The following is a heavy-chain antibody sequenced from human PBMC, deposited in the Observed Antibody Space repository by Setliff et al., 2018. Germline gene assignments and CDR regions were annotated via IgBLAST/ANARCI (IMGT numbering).Heavy chain of an antibody. V-gene: IGHV1-69*06. CDR2: IITAFGSA. CDR1: GTTFNSHA. D-gene: IGHD3-9*01. Sequence: GPSVKVSCKTSGTTFNSHAINWVRQAPGQGLEWMGRIITAFGSAISAQKFQDRVSITADRTTYTAYLELTSLTLEDTAVYYCATSPKKVTGSDYYNYYMDVWGKGTTVTVSS. J-gene: IGHJ6*03. CDR3: ATSPKKVTGSDYYNYYMDV.